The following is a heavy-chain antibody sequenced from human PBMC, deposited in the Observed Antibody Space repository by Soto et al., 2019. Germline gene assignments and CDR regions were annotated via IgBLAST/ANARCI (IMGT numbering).Heavy chain of an antibody. J-gene: IGHJ4*02. Sequence: GGSLRLSCAASGFTFSDYDLSWIRQAPGKGLEWISYISPSSSHTNYAYSVRGRFTISRDNAKNSLFLEVNSLRADDTGVYYCARRVSGHFDYWGQGTLVTVS. CDR3: ARRVSGHFDY. CDR1: GFTFSDYD. D-gene: IGHD6-6*01. CDR2: ISPSSSHT. V-gene: IGHV3-11*03.